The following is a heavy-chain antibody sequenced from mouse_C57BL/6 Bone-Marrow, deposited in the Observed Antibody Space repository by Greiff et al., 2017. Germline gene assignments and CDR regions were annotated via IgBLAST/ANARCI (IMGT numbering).Heavy chain of an antibody. D-gene: IGHD1-1*01. V-gene: IGHV1-81*01. J-gene: IGHJ2*01. Sequence: VQLQQSGAELARPGASVKLSCKASGYTFTSYGISWVKQRTGQGLEWIGEIYPRSGNTYYNEKFKGKATLTADKSSRTAYMELRSLTSEDSSVYFCARYPFYYYGSKDYWGQGTTLTVSS. CDR1: GYTFTSYG. CDR3: ARYPFYYYGSKDY. CDR2: IYPRSGNT.